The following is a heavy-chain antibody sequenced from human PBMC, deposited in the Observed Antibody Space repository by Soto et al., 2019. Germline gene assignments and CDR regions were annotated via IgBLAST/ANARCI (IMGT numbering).Heavy chain of an antibody. D-gene: IGHD4-17*01. CDR2: IIPIFGTA. J-gene: IGHJ4*02. V-gene: IGHV1-69*01. Sequence: QVQLVQSGAEVKKPGSSVKVSCKASGGTFSSYAISWVRQAPGQGLEWMGGIIPIFGTANYAQKFQGRVTITADESTSTAYMELSSLRSEDTAVYYCARGTVTTGPFKVRFSIFDYWGQGTLVTVSS. CDR1: GGTFSSYA. CDR3: ARGTVTTGPFKVRFSIFDY.